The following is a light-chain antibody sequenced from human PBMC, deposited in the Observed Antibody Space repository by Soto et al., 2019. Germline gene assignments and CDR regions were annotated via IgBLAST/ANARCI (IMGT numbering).Light chain of an antibody. V-gene: IGKV1-39*01. J-gene: IGKJ1*01. Sequence: DIQMTQSPSSLSASIGDRVTITCRASQSVTSNLNWYQQKFGETPKLLMYAASNLQGGVPSRFGGSGSGTDFSLTIYSLQPEDFATYYCQQTHSFPWTFGQGTKVEIK. CDR2: AAS. CDR1: QSVTSN. CDR3: QQTHSFPWT.